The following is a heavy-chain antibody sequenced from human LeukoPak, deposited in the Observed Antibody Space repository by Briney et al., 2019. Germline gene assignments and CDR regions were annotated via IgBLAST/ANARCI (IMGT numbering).Heavy chain of an antibody. CDR3: ARSGDFYYYHYTMDV. CDR1: GFTFSSYD. V-gene: IGHV3-30*19. D-gene: IGHD4-17*01. CDR2: ISYDGSNK. Sequence: GRSLRLSCAASGFTFSSYDMHWVRQAPGKGLEWVAFISYDGSNKYYTDSVKGRFTISRDNSKNTLYLQMDCLRAEDTTVYYCARSGDFYYYHYTMDVWGEGTTVTVSS. J-gene: IGHJ6*04.